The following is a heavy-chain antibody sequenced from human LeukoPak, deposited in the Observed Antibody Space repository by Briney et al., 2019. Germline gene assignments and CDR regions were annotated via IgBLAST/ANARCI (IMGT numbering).Heavy chain of an antibody. Sequence: GGSLRLSCAASGFTFSSYSMNWVRQAPGNGLEWVSSISSSSSYIYYADSVKGRFTISRDNAKNSLYLQMNSLRAEDTAVYYCARGCSGGSCPTGPMDVWGKGTTVTVSS. V-gene: IGHV3-21*01. CDR2: ISSSSSYI. CDR3: ARGCSGGSCPTGPMDV. D-gene: IGHD2-15*01. J-gene: IGHJ6*04. CDR1: GFTFSSYS.